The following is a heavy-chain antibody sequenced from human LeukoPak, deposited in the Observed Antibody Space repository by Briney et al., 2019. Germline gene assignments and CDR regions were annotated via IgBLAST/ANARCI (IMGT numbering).Heavy chain of an antibody. Sequence: SETLSLTCAVYGGSFSGYYWSWIRQPPGKGLEWIGEINHSGSTNYNPSLKSRVTISVDTSKNQFSLKLSSVTAADTAVYYCARKPKLSYLRALLRDTAMVTGYFDYWGQGTLVTVSS. J-gene: IGHJ4*02. D-gene: IGHD5-18*01. CDR2: INHSGST. CDR1: GGSFSGYY. V-gene: IGHV4-34*01. CDR3: ARKPKLSYLRALLRDTAMVTGYFDY.